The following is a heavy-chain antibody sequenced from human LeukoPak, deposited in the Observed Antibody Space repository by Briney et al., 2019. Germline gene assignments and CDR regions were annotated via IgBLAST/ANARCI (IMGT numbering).Heavy chain of an antibody. CDR1: AGSISSYY. CDR3: ARPAEAGYFYAFDF. CDR2: IYYNGST. V-gene: IGHV4-59*01. D-gene: IGHD6-19*01. J-gene: IGHJ3*01. Sequence: SETLSLTCTVSAGSISSYYWSWIRQPPGKGLEWIGYIYYNGSTNYNPSLKSRVTMSLDTSKNQLSLRLSSVTAADTAVYYCARPAEAGYFYAFDFWGQGTMVTVSS.